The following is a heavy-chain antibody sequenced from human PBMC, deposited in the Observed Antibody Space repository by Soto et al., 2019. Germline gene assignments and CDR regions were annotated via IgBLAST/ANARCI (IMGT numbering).Heavy chain of an antibody. D-gene: IGHD3-22*01. CDR2: ISGSGGST. V-gene: IGHV3-23*01. J-gene: IGHJ4*02. CDR3: AKGVVITTWITCYFDY. Sequence: GGSLRLSCAASGFTFSSYAMSWVRQAPGKGLEWVSAISGSGGSTYYADSVKGRFTISRDNSKNTLYLQMNSLRAEDTAVYYCAKGVVITTWITCYFDYWGQGTLVTVSS. CDR1: GFTFSSYA.